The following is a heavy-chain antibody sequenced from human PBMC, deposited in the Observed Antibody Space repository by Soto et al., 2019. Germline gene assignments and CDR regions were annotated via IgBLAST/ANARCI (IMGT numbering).Heavy chain of an antibody. D-gene: IGHD6-19*01. CDR3: ARSRIGAYSSGWYSPSGYYNYGIDV. CDR2: IYLGDSDT. J-gene: IGHJ6*02. CDR1: GYSFSTYW. V-gene: IGHV5-51*01. Sequence: PGESLKISCKASGYSFSTYWIGWVRQMPGKGLEWMGIIYLGDSDTKYSPSLQGQVTISADTSISTAYLQWTSLKASDTAMYYCARSRIGAYSSGWYSPSGYYNYGIDVWGQGTKVTVSS.